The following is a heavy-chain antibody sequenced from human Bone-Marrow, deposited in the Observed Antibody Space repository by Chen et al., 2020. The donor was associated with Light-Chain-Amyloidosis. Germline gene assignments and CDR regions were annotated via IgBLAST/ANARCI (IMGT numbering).Heavy chain of an antibody. CDR2: IYTSGST. J-gene: IGHJ4*02. CDR1: GGSISSYY. Sequence: QVQLQESGPGLVKPSETLSLTRTVSGGSISSYYWSWIRQPAGKGLEWIGRIYTSGSTNYNPSLKSRVTMSVDTSKNQFSLKLSSVTAADTAVYYCARSYDSSGYLAYYFDYWGQGTLVTVSS. V-gene: IGHV4-4*07. CDR3: ARSYDSSGYLAYYFDY. D-gene: IGHD3-22*01.